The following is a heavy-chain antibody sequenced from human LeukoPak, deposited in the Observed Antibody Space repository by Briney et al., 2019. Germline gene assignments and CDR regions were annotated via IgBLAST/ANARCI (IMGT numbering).Heavy chain of an antibody. CDR2: ISGSGGST. V-gene: IGHV3-23*01. CDR1: GFTFSSYA. Sequence: GGSLRLSCAASGFTFSSYAMSWVRQAPGKGLEWVSAISGSGGSTYYADSVKGRFTISRDNAKNSLYLQMNSLRAEDTAVYYCAKPAISSRGWYYDYWGQGTLVTVSS. J-gene: IGHJ4*02. CDR3: AKPAISSRGWYYDY. D-gene: IGHD6-19*01.